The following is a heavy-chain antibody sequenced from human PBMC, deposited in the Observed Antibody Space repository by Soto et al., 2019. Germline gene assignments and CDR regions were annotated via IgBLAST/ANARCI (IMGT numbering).Heavy chain of an antibody. J-gene: IGHJ6*03. CDR2: IKQDGSEK. V-gene: IGHV3-7*01. D-gene: IGHD6-6*01. Sequence: EVQLVESGGGLVQPGGSLRLSCAASGFTFSSYWMSWVRQAPGKGLEWVANIKQDGSEKYYVDSVKGRFTISRDNAKNSLYLHMNSLRAEDTAVYYCARKSIAARPHQIDYYYYYMDVWGKGTTVTVSS. CDR1: GFTFSSYW. CDR3: ARKSIAARPHQIDYYYYYMDV.